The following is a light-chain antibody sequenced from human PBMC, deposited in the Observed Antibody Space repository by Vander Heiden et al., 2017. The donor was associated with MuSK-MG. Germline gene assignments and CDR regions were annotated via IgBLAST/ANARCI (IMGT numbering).Light chain of an antibody. CDR1: SANIGAGYA. CDR3: ESDDSSLSGSV. J-gene: IGLJ3*02. CDR2: DNN. Sequence: SGSGAPGQSVTISCTGSSANIGAGYAVHWYQQLPATAHNLLIYDNNSRPSGVPDRFSGSKSGSSAFLAITRRQAEDEADYYGESDDSSLSGSVFGGGTQLTVL. V-gene: IGLV1-40*01.